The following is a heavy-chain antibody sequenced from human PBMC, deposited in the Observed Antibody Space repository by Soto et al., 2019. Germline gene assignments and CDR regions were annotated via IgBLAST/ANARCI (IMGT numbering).Heavy chain of an antibody. CDR1: GFTFSSYS. Sequence: GGSLRLSCAASGFTFSSYSMNWVRQAPGKGLEWVSSISSSSSYIYYADSVKGRFTISRDNAKNSLYLQMNSLRAEDTAVYYCARYPSPSIAARNYYYYYMEVWGKGTTVTVSS. CDR3: ARYPSPSIAARNYYYYYMEV. CDR2: ISSSSSYI. J-gene: IGHJ6*03. D-gene: IGHD6-6*01. V-gene: IGHV3-21*01.